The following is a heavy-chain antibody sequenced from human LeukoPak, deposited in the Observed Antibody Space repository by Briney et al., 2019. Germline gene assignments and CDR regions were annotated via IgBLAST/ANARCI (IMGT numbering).Heavy chain of an antibody. J-gene: IGHJ4*02. V-gene: IGHV5-51*01. CDR2: IYPGDSDT. D-gene: IGHD3-16*01. Sequence: GESLKISCKGSGYRFTSYWIGWVRQMPGKGLEWMGIIYPGDSDTRYSPSFQGKVTISADKSISTAYLHWSSLKASDTAMYYCATTQRGMITGFDYWGQGTLGTVSS. CDR3: ATTQRGMITGFDY. CDR1: GYRFTSYW.